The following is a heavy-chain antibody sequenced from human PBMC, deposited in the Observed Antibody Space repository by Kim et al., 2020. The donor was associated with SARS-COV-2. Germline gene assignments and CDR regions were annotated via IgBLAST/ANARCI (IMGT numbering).Heavy chain of an antibody. CDR2: ISSSSSYI. CDR1: GFTFSSYS. Sequence: GGSLRLSCAASGFTFSSYSMNWVRQAPGKGLEWVSSISSSSSYIYYADSVKGRFTISRDNAKNSLYLQMNSLRAEDMAVYYCARAHRLHSSSCSFDYWGQGTLVTVSS. J-gene: IGHJ4*02. D-gene: IGHD6-13*01. CDR3: ARAHRLHSSSCSFDY. V-gene: IGHV3-21*01.